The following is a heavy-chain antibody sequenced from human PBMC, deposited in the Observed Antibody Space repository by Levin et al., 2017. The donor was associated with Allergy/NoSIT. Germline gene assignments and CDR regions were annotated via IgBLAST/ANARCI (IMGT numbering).Heavy chain of an antibody. V-gene: IGHV3-30-3*01. CDR1: GFSFRRYA. CDR3: ARDPGFYDSDSGYNHYYDMDV. D-gene: IGHD3-22*01. CDR2: ISSDGSNE. Sequence: GGSLRLSCEASGFSFRRYAMHWVRQAAGKGLEWVAFISSDGSNEYYADSVRGRFTISRDKSDNTLSLQMNSLRTEDTAVYYCARDPGFYDSDSGYNHYYDMDVWGQGTTVTVSS. J-gene: IGHJ6*02.